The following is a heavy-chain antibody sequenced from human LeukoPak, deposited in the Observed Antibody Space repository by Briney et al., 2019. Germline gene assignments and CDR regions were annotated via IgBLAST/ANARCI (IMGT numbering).Heavy chain of an antibody. CDR1: GYTFVSYG. J-gene: IGHJ4*02. Sequence: ASVKVSCKASGYTFVSYGISWVRRAPGQGLEWMGWISGYGGNTKYPQKLQGRVTMTTDTSTSTAYMELRSLRSDDTAVYYCAGDALTVAVIDYWGQGTLVTVSS. D-gene: IGHD4-23*01. CDR2: ISGYGGNT. V-gene: IGHV1-18*01. CDR3: AGDALTVAVIDY.